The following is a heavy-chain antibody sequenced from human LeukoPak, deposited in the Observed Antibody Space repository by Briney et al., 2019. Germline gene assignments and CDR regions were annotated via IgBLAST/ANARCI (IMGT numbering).Heavy chain of an antibody. CDR3: AREGTGITMIVVVTITPLFDY. CDR1: GFTFSSYW. Sequence: GGSLRLTCAASGFTFSSYWMSWVRQAPGKGLEWVANIKQDGSEKYYVDSVKGRFTISRDNAKNSLYLQMNSLRAEDTAVYYCAREGTGITMIVVVTITPLFDYWGQGTLVTVSS. D-gene: IGHD3-22*01. CDR2: IKQDGSEK. J-gene: IGHJ4*02. V-gene: IGHV3-7*01.